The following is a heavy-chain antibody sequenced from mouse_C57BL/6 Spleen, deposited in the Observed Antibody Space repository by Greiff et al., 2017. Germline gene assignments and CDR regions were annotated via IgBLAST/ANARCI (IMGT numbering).Heavy chain of an antibody. D-gene: IGHD6-2*01. V-gene: IGHV3-6*01. CDR1: GYSITSGYY. CDR2: ISYDGSN. J-gene: IGHJ2*01. Sequence: DVKLVESGPGLVKPSQSLSLTCSVTGYSITSGYYWNWIRQFPGNKLEWMGYISYDGSNNYNPSLKNRISITRDTSKNQFFLKLNSVTTEDTATYYCARESLDYWGQGTTLTVSS. CDR3: ARESLDY.